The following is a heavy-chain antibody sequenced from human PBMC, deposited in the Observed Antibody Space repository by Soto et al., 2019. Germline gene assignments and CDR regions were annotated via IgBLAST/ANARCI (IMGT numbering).Heavy chain of an antibody. D-gene: IGHD1-7*01. J-gene: IGHJ6*02. Sequence: QVQLVESGGGVVQPGRSLGLSCAASGFTFSSYGMHWVRQAPGKGLEWVAVIWYDGSNKYYADSVKGRFTISRDNSKNTLYLQMNSLRAEDTAVYYCARQAGTTRYYGMDVWGQGTTVTVSS. V-gene: IGHV3-33*01. CDR3: ARQAGTTRYYGMDV. CDR2: IWYDGSNK. CDR1: GFTFSSYG.